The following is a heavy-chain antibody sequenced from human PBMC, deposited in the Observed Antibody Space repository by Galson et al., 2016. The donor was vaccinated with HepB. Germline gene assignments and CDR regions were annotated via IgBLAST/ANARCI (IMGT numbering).Heavy chain of an antibody. CDR2: IWYDGTIK. J-gene: IGHJ5*02. CDR1: GLTFSSYG. V-gene: IGHV3-33*01. CDR3: ARDFTGTKYPPRYWLDP. D-gene: IGHD1-7*01. Sequence: SLRLSCAASGLTFSSYGMHWVRQAPGKGLEWVAGIWYDGTIKNYADSVKGRFTISRDNSKNRLYLQMNSLRAEDTAVYYCARDFTGTKYPPRYWLDPWGQGTLVTVSS.